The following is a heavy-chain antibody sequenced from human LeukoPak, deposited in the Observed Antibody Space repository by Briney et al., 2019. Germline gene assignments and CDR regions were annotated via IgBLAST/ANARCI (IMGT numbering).Heavy chain of an antibody. CDR1: GFTFSSYA. J-gene: IGHJ4*02. CDR3: AKVLPKGGGYYLTDY. D-gene: IGHD3-22*01. Sequence: SGGSLRLSCAASGFTFSSYAMHWVRQAPGKGLEWVASIWFDASNEYYADSVKGRFTISRDNSKNTLYLQMNSLRPEDTAVYYCAKVLPKGGGYYLTDYWGQGTLVTVSS. CDR2: IWFDASNE. V-gene: IGHV3-30*02.